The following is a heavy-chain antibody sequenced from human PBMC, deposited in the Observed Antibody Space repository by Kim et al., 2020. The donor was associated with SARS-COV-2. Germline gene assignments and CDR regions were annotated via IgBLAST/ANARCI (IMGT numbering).Heavy chain of an antibody. V-gene: IGHV1-69*04. D-gene: IGHD2-2*01. CDR1: GGTFSSYA. CDR2: IIPILGIA. Sequence: SVKVSCKASGGTFSSYAISWVRQAPGQGLEWMGRIIPILGIANYAQKFQGRVTITADKSTSTAYMELSSLRSEDTAVYYCARDLGWLPAAFYYYYYGMDVWGQGTTVTVSS. J-gene: IGHJ6*02. CDR3: ARDLGWLPAAFYYYYYGMDV.